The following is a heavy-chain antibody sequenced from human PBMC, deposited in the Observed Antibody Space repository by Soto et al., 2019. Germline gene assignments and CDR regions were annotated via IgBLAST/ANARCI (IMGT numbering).Heavy chain of an antibody. J-gene: IGHJ4*02. CDR3: ARTSRRGYDSSGHEDY. D-gene: IGHD3-22*01. Sequence: QVQLQQWGAGLLKPSETLSLTCAVYGGSFSGYYWSWIRQPPGKGLEWIGEINHSGSTNYNPSLKSQVTISVDTSKNQFSLKLSSVTAADTAVYYCARTSRRGYDSSGHEDYWGQGTLVTVSS. CDR1: GGSFSGYY. CDR2: INHSGST. V-gene: IGHV4-34*01.